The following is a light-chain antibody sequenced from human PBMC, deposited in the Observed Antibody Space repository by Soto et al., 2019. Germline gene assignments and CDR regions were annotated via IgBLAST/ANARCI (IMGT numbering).Light chain of an antibody. Sequence: QSVLTQPPSVSGSPGQSITISCSGTSSDVGSYDHVAWYQQFPGKTPKLMIYEVSNRPSGVSSRFSGSKSGNTASLTISGLQAEDEADYYCISYTGSSTSYVFGSGTKVTV. J-gene: IGLJ1*01. V-gene: IGLV2-14*01. CDR2: EVS. CDR1: SSDVGSYDH. CDR3: ISYTGSSTSYV.